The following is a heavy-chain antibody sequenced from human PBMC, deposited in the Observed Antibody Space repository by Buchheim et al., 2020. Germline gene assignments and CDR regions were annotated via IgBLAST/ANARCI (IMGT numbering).Heavy chain of an antibody. CDR3: AQGELMGEDF. CDR1: GFAFSSYW. V-gene: IGHV3-7*01. J-gene: IGHJ1*01. CDR2: IKEDGTKK. Sequence: EVQLVESGGALVQPGGSLRLSCAASGFAFSSYWMTWVRQAPGKGLEWVANIKEDGTKKKYVDSVKGRFTISRDNAENSLYLQMNSLRVEDTAVYYRAQGELMGEDFWGQGTL. D-gene: IGHD1-26*01.